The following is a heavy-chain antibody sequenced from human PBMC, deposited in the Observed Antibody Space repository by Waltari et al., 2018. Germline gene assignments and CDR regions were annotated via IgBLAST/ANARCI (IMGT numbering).Heavy chain of an antibody. D-gene: IGHD6-13*01. J-gene: IGHJ4*02. CDR2: IYYSGTT. Sequence: QLQLLESGPGLVKPSGTLSLTCTVSDDSISSVDYYWGWIRQPPGKGLEWIGSIYYSGTTSYNPSLRSRVTMSVDTSKKQFSLKLSSVTAADTAVYYCARSLHVFKAAAGMFDYWGQGTLVTVSS. CDR1: DDSISSVDYY. V-gene: IGHV4-39*01. CDR3: ARSLHVFKAAAGMFDY.